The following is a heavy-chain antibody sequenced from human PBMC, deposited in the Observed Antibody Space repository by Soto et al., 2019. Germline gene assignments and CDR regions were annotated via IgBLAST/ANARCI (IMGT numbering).Heavy chain of an antibody. D-gene: IGHD4-4*01. Sequence: SETRSLTCPFSACSLSSSGYYWGWIRQPPGKGLDWIGTIYYSGNSGSTSYTPSLKSRVTISVDTSKNQFSLKLSSVTAADKAVYYCARTRTVAYSYGMDVWGQGTTVT. J-gene: IGHJ6*02. CDR2: IYYSGNSGST. CDR3: ARTRTVAYSYGMDV. CDR1: ACSLSSSGYY. V-gene: IGHV4-39*01.